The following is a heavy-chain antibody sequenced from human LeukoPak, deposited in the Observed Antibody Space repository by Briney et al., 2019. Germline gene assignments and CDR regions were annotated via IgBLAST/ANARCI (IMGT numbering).Heavy chain of an antibody. J-gene: IGHJ2*01. D-gene: IGHD4-17*01. CDR1: GFTVSSNY. Sequence: AGGSLRLSCAASGFTVSSNYMSWVRQAPGEGLEWVSVIYSGGNTYYADSVKGRFTISRDSSRSTVFLHMNTLRAEDTAVYYCARDRQFGDFYWYFDPWGRGTLVTVSS. CDR2: IYSGGNT. V-gene: IGHV3-53*01. CDR3: ARDRQFGDFYWYFDP.